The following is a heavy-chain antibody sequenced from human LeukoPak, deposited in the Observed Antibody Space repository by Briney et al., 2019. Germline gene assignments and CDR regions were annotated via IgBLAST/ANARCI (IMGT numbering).Heavy chain of an antibody. CDR3: TRVGYIDEGIDY. V-gene: IGHV3-7*04. CDR2: INHNGNVN. J-gene: IGHJ4*02. D-gene: IGHD5-24*01. Sequence: GGSLRLSCAASGFTFSSYWMNWARQAPGKGREWVASINHNGNVNYYVDSVKGRFTISRDNAKNSLYLQMNSLRAEDTAIYYCTRVGYIDEGIDYWGQGTLVTVSS. CDR1: GFTFSSYW.